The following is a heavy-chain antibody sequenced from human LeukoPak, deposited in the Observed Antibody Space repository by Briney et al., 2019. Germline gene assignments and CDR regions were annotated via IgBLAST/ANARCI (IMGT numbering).Heavy chain of an antibody. CDR1: GFTVSSNY. CDR3: ARVPWGSSGWYADY. J-gene: IGHJ4*02. D-gene: IGHD6-19*01. CDR2: IYSGGST. Sequence: GGSLRLSCAASGFTVSSNYMSWVRQAPGKGLEWVSVIYSGGSTYYADSVKGRFTISRDNSKNTLYLQMNSLRAEDTAVYYCARVPWGSSGWYADYWGQGTLVTVPS. V-gene: IGHV3-53*01.